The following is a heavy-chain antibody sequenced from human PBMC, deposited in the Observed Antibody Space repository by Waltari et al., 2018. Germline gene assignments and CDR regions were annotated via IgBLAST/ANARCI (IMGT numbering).Heavy chain of an antibody. CDR2: INHSGST. J-gene: IGHJ4*02. V-gene: IGHV4-34*01. Sequence: QVQLQQWGAGLLKPSETLSLTCAVYGGSFSGYYWSWIRQPPGKGLEWIGEINHSGSTNYNPSLKSRFTISVDTSKNQFSLKLSSVTAADTAVYYCASEYYYDSSGYQDYWGQGTLVTVSS. D-gene: IGHD3-22*01. CDR1: GGSFSGYY. CDR3: ASEYYYDSSGYQDY.